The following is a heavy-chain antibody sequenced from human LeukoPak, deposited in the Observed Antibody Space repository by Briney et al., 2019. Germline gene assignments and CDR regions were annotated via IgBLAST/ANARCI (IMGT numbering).Heavy chain of an antibody. CDR3: ARVGNYYDSSGYQYYFDY. CDR2: ISSSSSYI. D-gene: IGHD3-22*01. J-gene: IGHJ4*02. CDR1: GFTFSSYS. Sequence: GGFLRLSCAASGFTFSSYSMNWVRQAPGKGLEWVSSISSSSSYIYYADSVRGRFTISRDNAKNSLYLQTNSLRAEDTAVYYCARVGNYYDSSGYQYYFDYWGQGTLVTVSS. V-gene: IGHV3-21*01.